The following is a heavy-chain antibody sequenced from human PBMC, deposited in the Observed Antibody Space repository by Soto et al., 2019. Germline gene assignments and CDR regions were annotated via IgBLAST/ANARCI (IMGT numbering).Heavy chain of an antibody. CDR1: GDNVSNNTAS. CDR3: AKGDNRRPYTCYGFDA. J-gene: IGHJ4*02. CDR2: TFFRSRWSN. V-gene: IGHV6-1*01. D-gene: IGHD2-15*01. Sequence: SQTLSLTCALSGDNVSNNTASWSWIRQAPSRGLKWLGRTFFRSRWSNDYAVSVKSRIIINADTSKNQFSLQLNSVTTEDTAVYDCAKGDNRRPYTCYGFDAWGQGTLVTVSS.